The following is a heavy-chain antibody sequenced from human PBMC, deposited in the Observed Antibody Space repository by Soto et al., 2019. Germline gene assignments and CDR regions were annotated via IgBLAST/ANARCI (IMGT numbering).Heavy chain of an antibody. Sequence: SETLSLTCTVSGGSISSGDYYWSWIRQPPGKCLEWIGYIYYSGSTYYNPSLKSRVTISVDTSKNQFSLKLSSVTAADTAVYYCARVYNLDIVVVVAATENAFDIWGQGTMVTV. J-gene: IGHJ3*02. CDR2: IYYSGST. V-gene: IGHV4-30-4*01. CDR1: GGSISSGDYY. D-gene: IGHD2-15*01. CDR3: ARVYNLDIVVVVAATENAFDI.